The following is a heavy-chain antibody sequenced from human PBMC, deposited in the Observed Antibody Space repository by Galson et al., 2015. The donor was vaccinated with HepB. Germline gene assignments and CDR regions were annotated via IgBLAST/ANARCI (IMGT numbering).Heavy chain of an antibody. CDR2: ISAGGT. Sequence: SLRLSCAASGFIFSKIAMNWVRQAPGKGLEWVATISAGGTDYADSVKGRFSISRDNPRNTLYLQMNSLRVEDTAVYFCVKGLFFVDYWGQGTLVAVSS. CDR3: VKGLFFVDY. J-gene: IGHJ4*02. V-gene: IGHV3-23*01. CDR1: GFIFSKIA. D-gene: IGHD3-16*01.